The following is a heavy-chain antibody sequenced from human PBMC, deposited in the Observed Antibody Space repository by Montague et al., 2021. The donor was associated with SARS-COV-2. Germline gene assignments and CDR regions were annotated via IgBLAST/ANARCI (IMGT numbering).Heavy chain of an antibody. V-gene: IGHV4-34*01. CDR3: ARGRVDTTMILVVFTGAAHYLAS. CDR2: VNHSGRI. D-gene: IGHD3-22*01. Sequence: SETLSLTCAVHGGSSSDYYWTWIRQPPGKGLEWLGEVNHSGRINYNPSLKSRITISVDTSKNQFSLRLSSVTAADTAVYYCARGRVDTTMILVVFTGAAHYLASWGQGTLVSVSS. CDR1: GGSSSDYY. J-gene: IGHJ4*02.